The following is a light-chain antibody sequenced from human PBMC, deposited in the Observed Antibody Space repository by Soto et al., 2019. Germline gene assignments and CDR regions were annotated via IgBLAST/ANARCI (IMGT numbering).Light chain of an antibody. CDR1: SSDVGGYNY. CDR2: EVS. CDR3: RSYTSSSTLV. V-gene: IGLV2-14*01. J-gene: IGLJ2*01. Sequence: QSALTQPASVSGSPGQSITISCTGTSSDVGGYNYVSWYQHHPGKAPKLMIYEVSNRSSGVSNLFSGSKSGNTASLSISGLQAEDEADYYCRSYTSSSTLVFVGGTKVTVL.